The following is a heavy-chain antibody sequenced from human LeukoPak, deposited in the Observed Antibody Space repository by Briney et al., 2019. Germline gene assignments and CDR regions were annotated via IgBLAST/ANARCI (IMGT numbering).Heavy chain of an antibody. J-gene: IGHJ4*02. V-gene: IGHV3-23*01. Sequence: PGGSLRLSCAASGFTFSSYAMSWVRQAPGKGLEWVSAISGSGGSTYYADSVKGRFTISRDNSKNTLYLQMNSLRAEDTAVYYCAKGVWSYYDSSGYTECFDYWGQRTLVTVSS. CDR1: GFTFSSYA. CDR3: AKGVWSYYDSSGYTECFDY. CDR2: ISGSGGST. D-gene: IGHD3-22*01.